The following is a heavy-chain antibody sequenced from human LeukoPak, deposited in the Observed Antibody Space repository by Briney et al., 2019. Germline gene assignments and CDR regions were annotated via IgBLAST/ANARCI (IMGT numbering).Heavy chain of an antibody. J-gene: IGHJ5*02. D-gene: IGHD5-24*01. CDR1: GGSISSSSYY. V-gene: IGHV4-39*07. CDR3: ATNSFQYNWFDP. Sequence: SETLSLTCTVSGGSISSSSYYWGWIRQPPGKGLEWIGSIYYSGSTYYNPSLKSRVTISVDTSKNQFSLKLSSVTAADTAVYYCATNSFQYNWFDPWGQGTLVTVSS. CDR2: IYYSGST.